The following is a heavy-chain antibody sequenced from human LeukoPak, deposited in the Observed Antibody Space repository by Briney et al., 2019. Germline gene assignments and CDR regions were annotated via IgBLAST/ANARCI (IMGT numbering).Heavy chain of an antibody. D-gene: IGHD2-2*01. CDR1: GFTFSSYG. J-gene: IGHJ2*01. V-gene: IGHV3-23*01. Sequence: PGGSLRLSCAASGFTFSSYGMSWVRQAPGKGLEWVSAISGSGGSTYYADSVKGRFTISRDNSKNTLYLQMNSLRAEDTAVYYCAKDQVQLPLDLYWYFDLWGRGTLVTVSS. CDR3: AKDQVQLPLDLYWYFDL. CDR2: ISGSGGST.